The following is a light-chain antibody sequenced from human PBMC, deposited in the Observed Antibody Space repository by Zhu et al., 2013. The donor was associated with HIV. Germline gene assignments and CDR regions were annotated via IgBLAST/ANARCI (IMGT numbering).Light chain of an antibody. CDR1: SSDVGGYNY. V-gene: IGLV2-8*01. J-gene: IGLJ2*01. CDR2: EVN. CDR3: GTWDSSLSAVV. Sequence: QSALTQPPSASGSPGQSVTISCTGTSSDVGGYNYVSWYQQHPGKAPKLLIYEVNGRPSGVPDRFSGSKSGTSATLGITGLQTGDEADYYCGTWDSSLSAVVFGGGTKLTVL.